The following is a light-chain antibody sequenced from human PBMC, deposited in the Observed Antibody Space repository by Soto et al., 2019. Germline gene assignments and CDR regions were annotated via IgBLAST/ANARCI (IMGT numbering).Light chain of an antibody. CDR3: QNSYNSPWT. Sequence: DVEMTHTQSSLSAYVGDRVSLHCRASQSISRYLNWYQQKPGKAPNLLIYATSSLQSGVPSRFSGSGSGTDFTLTISSLQPEDFATYYCQNSYNSPWTSAQGTRVDIK. CDR1: QSISRY. J-gene: IGKJ1*01. V-gene: IGKV1-39*01. CDR2: ATS.